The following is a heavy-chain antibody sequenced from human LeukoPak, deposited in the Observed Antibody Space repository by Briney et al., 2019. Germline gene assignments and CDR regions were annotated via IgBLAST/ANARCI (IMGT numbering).Heavy chain of an antibody. D-gene: IGHD3-10*01. Sequence: SETLSLTCAVYGGSFSGYYWSWIRQPPGKGLEWIGEINHSGSTNYNPSLKSRVTISVDTSKNQFSLKLTSVTAADTAVYFCARQKGTDYWFDPWGQGSLVTVSS. CDR3: ARQKGTDYWFDP. V-gene: IGHV4-34*01. CDR2: INHSGST. CDR1: GGSFSGYY. J-gene: IGHJ5*02.